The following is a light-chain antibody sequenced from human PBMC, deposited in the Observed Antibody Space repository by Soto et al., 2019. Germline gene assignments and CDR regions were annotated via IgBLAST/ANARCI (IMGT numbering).Light chain of an antibody. CDR2: GAS. Sequence: DIVLTQSPGTLSLSPVERATLSFRSSQTVRSSSLAWYQQKPGQAPRLLIFGASTRAAGFPDRFSGSGSGTDFTLTISRLEPEDFAVYYCQQYGSSPRTCGQGTKVDIK. V-gene: IGKV3-20*01. CDR3: QQYGSSPRT. CDR1: QTVRSSS. J-gene: IGKJ1*01.